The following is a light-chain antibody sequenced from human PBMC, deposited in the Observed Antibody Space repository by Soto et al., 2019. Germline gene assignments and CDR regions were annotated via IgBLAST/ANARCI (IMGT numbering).Light chain of an antibody. CDR3: QQYNNWPPFT. CDR2: GAS. CDR1: QSVSSN. J-gene: IGKJ5*01. Sequence: EIVMTQSPATVSVSPGERATLSCRASQSVSSNLAWYQQKPGQAPRLLIYGASTRATGGPARFSGSGSGTEFTLTISSLQSEDFAVYYCQQYNNWPPFTFGQGTRLEIK. V-gene: IGKV3-15*01.